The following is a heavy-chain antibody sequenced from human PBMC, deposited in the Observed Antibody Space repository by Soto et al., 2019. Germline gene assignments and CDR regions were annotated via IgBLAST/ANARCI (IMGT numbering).Heavy chain of an antibody. V-gene: IGHV4-39*01. CDR1: GDSIISSNYY. J-gene: IGHJ6*02. D-gene: IGHD2-2*01. Sequence: SETLSLTCTVSGDSIISSNYYWAWIRQSPGKGLEWIGNMYYSGSTYYNLSLKSRVTMSVDTSKNQFSLKISSVTAADTSVYYCARIVVIPAAPDYYNYYGVDVWGQGTMVTVSS. CDR2: MYYSGST. CDR3: ARIVVIPAAPDYYNYYGVDV.